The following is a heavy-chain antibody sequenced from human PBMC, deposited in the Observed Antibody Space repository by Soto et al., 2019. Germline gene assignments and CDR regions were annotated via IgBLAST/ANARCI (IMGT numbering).Heavy chain of an antibody. J-gene: IGHJ4*02. CDR1: GFGVTSNY. V-gene: IGHV3-53*01. CDR2: IYAGGNT. D-gene: IGHD3-9*01. CDR3: ARVTTFYDILTSSYALNYFDY. Sequence: GGSLRLSCAASGFGVTSNYMTWVRQAPGKGLECVSVIYAGGNTYYPDSVKGRFTISSDNSKNTLFLQMNNLRAEDTAVYYCARVTTFYDILTSSYALNYFDYWGQGTRVTVS.